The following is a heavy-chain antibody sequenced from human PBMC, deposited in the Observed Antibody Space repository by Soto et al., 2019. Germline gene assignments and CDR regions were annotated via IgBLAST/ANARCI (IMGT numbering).Heavy chain of an antibody. D-gene: IGHD5-12*01. V-gene: IGHV3-23*01. J-gene: IGHJ4*02. CDR1: GFTFSSYA. CDR3: AKGHLVYSGYGRPVTAAKGAFDY. Sequence: GGSLRLSCAASGFTFSSYAMSWVRQAPGKGLEWVSYISSSDGSAYYADSVKGRFTISRDNSKNTLFLQMNSLRAEDTAIYCCAKGHLVYSGYGRPVTAAKGAFDYWGQGTLVTVSS. CDR2: ISSSDGSA.